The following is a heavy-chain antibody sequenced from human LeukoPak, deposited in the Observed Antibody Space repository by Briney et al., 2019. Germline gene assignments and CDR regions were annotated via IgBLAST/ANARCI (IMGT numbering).Heavy chain of an antibody. Sequence: ASVKVSCKASGYTFTGYYMHWVRQAAGQGLEWMGRINPNSGGTNYAQKFQGRVTMTRDTSISTAYMELSRLRSDDTAVYYCARINGYGSGSYYDYWGQGTLVTVSS. CDR1: GYTFTGYY. J-gene: IGHJ4*02. D-gene: IGHD3-10*01. V-gene: IGHV1-2*06. CDR3: ARINGYGSGSYYDY. CDR2: INPNSGGT.